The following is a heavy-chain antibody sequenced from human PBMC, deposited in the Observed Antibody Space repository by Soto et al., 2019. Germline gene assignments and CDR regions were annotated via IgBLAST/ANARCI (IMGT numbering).Heavy chain of an antibody. CDR2: IKQGGSEI. Sequence: GGSLRLSCAASGFTFSRYWMTWVRQAPGKGLEWVANIKQGGSEIYYVDSVKGRFTISRDNAENSLYLQMNSLRAEDTAVYYCARDPVCSGGSCYDYWGQGTLVTVSS. V-gene: IGHV3-7*01. CDR1: GFTFSRYW. D-gene: IGHD2-15*01. J-gene: IGHJ4*02. CDR3: ARDPVCSGGSCYDY.